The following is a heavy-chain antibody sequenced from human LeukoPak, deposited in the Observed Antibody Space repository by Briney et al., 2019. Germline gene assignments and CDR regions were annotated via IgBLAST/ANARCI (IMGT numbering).Heavy chain of an antibody. CDR2: ISNRGST. D-gene: IGHD3-22*01. Sequence: PTETLSLTCGISGASVRSHFWSWIRLTPGMGLEWIGYISNRGSTAYNPSLRSRVTISVDAPKNEVSLNVRSVSPADTAVYYCAKDVSGTYYAFDVWGQGRTV. CDR3: AKDVSGTYYAFDV. CDR1: GASVRSHF. V-gene: IGHV4-59*02. J-gene: IGHJ3*01.